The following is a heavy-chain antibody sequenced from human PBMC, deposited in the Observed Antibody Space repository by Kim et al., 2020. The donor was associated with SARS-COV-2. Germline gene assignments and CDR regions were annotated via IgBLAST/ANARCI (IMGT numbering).Heavy chain of an antibody. V-gene: IGHV3-21*01. Sequence: GGSLRLSCAASGFTFSSYSMNWVRQAPGKGLEWVSSISSSSSYIYYADSVKGRFTISRDNAKNSLYLQMNSLRAEDTAVYYCARGYYSYSSSSTGAFDIWGQGTMVTVSS. CDR2: ISSSSSYI. CDR3: ARGYYSYSSSSTGAFDI. J-gene: IGHJ3*02. D-gene: IGHD6-13*01. CDR1: GFTFSSYS.